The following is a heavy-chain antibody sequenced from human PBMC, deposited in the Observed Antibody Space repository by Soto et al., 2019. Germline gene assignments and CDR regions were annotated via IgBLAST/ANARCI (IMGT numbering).Heavy chain of an antibody. CDR1: GLTVRSNY. J-gene: IGHJ4*01. D-gene: IGHD2-2*01. CDR3: ARSLLIPAAMYYFDY. Sequence: PGGSLRLSCAASGLTVRSNYMNWVRQAPGKGLEWVSIIYTAGSTYYADSVKGRFTISRDNSKNTLYLQMNNLRAEDTAVYYCARSLLIPAAMYYFDYWGHGTLVTVSS. V-gene: IGHV3-66*01. CDR2: IYTAGST.